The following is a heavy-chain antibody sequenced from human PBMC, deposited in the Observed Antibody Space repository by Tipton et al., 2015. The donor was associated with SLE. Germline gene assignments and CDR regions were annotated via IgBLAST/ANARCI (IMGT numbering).Heavy chain of an antibody. CDR1: GGSISSSSYY. CDR3: ARTVGDDGYFDR. D-gene: IGHD4-17*01. Sequence: TLSLTCTVSGGSISSSSYYWGWIRQPPGEGLEWVGGIYYSGSTYDNPPLKSRVTISVDTSKNQFSLKLSPVTAADTAVYYWARTVGDDGYFDRWGRGTLVTVSS. J-gene: IGHJ2*01. V-gene: IGHV4-39*01. CDR2: IYYSGST.